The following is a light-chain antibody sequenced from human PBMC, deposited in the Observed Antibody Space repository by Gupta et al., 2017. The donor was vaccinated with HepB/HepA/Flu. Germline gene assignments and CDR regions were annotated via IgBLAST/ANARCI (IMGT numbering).Light chain of an antibody. J-gene: IGLJ3*02. CDR3: CSYAGSPWV. V-gene: IGLV2-11*01. CDR2: DVS. CDR1: RIDVGGHNY. Sequence: SALTLPRPVSRSPGQSVPLSCTGTRIDVGGHNYVTWYQQHPGKAPTLMIYDVSKRPSGVPDRFAGPKSGNTASLTISGRQAEDEADYYCCSYAGSPWVFGGGTKLTVL.